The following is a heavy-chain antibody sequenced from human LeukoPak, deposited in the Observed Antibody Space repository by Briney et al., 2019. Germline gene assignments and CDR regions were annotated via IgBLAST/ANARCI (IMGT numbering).Heavy chain of an antibody. CDR1: GFTFSSYG. J-gene: IGHJ6*02. D-gene: IGHD3-22*01. CDR3: ARGYDSTGYSLDYYHGMDV. Sequence: GGSLRLSCAASGFTFSSYGMHWVRQAPGKGLEWVAVIWYDGSNKYYADSVKGRFTISRDYSKNTLYLQMNSLRAEDTAVYCCARGYDSTGYSLDYYHGMDVWGQGTTVTVSS. CDR2: IWYDGSNK. V-gene: IGHV3-33*01.